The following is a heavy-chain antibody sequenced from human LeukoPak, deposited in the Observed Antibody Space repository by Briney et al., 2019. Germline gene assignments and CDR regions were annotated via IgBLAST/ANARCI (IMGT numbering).Heavy chain of an antibody. CDR2: IYPGDSDT. J-gene: IGHJ6*02. Sequence: GESLKISCKGSGYSFTSYWIGWVRQMPGKGLEWMGIIYPGDSDTRYRPSFQGQVTISADKSISTAYLQWSSLKASDTAMYYCARHPFCSSTSCYDRYGMDVWGQGTTVTVSS. V-gene: IGHV5-51*01. D-gene: IGHD2-2*01. CDR3: ARHPFCSSTSCYDRYGMDV. CDR1: GYSFTSYW.